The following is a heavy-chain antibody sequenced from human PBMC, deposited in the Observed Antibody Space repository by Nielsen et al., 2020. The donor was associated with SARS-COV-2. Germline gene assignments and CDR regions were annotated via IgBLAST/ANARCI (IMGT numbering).Heavy chain of an antibody. Sequence: GGSLRLSCAASGFTFSSYAMSWVRQAPGKGLEWVSAISGSGGSTYYADSVKGRFTISRDNSKNTLYLQMNSLRAEDTAVYYCARERIVGDGYYGMDVWGQGTTVTVSS. CDR3: ARERIVGDGYYGMDV. CDR2: ISGSGGST. D-gene: IGHD1-26*01. CDR1: GFTFSSYA. J-gene: IGHJ6*02. V-gene: IGHV3-23*01.